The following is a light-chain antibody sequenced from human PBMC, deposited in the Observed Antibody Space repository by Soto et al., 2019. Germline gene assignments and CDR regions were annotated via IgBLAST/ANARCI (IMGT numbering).Light chain of an antibody. CDR2: SNN. V-gene: IGLV1-44*01. CDR1: TSNIGSNT. CDR3: AAWDDSLDNYV. Sequence: QSVLTQRPSASGTPGQRFTISCSGGTSNIGSNTVNWYQQLPGTAPKLLIYSNNQRPSGVPDRFSGSKSGTSASLAISGLQSEDEADYYCAAWDDSLDNYVFGTGTKVTVL. J-gene: IGLJ1*01.